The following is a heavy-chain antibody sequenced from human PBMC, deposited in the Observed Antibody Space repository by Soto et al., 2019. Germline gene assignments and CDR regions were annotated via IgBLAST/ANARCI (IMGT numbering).Heavy chain of an antibody. CDR1: DGSIFTDDW. V-gene: IGHV4-4*02. Sequence: QVRLQESGPGLVEPSGTLSLTCAVSDGSIFTDDWWTWVRQTPGKGPEWIGEIHQVLGTNYNPSLRSRVTISMDKSKNQFSLELTSVTAADTAVYYGAHWGGLNFPRLYWGPGTLVTVSS. J-gene: IGHJ4*02. CDR3: AHWGGLNFPRLY. D-gene: IGHD3-16*01. CDR2: IHQVLGT.